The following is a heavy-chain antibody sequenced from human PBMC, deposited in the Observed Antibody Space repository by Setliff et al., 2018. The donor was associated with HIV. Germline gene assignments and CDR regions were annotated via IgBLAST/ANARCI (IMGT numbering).Heavy chain of an antibody. Sequence: ASVKVSCKASGYTFTNYAMHWVRQAPGQRLEWMGWINAGNGNTKYSQKFQGRVTFTWDTSASTAYMELSSLRSEDTALYYCARDSGDDYSDYYYYGMDVWGQGTTVTVSS. CDR2: INAGNGNT. V-gene: IGHV1-3*01. CDR3: ARDSGDDYSDYYYYGMDV. D-gene: IGHD4-4*01. J-gene: IGHJ6*02. CDR1: GYTFTNYA.